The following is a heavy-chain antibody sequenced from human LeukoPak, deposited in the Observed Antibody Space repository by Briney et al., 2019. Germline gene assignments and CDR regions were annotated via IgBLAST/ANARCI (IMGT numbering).Heavy chain of an antibody. J-gene: IGHJ6*02. Sequence: ASVKVSCKASGYTFTGYYMHWVRQAPGQGLEWMGWINPNSGGTNYAQKFQGWVTMTRDTSISTAYMELSGLRSDDTAVYYCARTLYCSGGSCFVDGMDVWGQGTTVTVSS. CDR1: GYTFTGYY. CDR2: INPNSGGT. V-gene: IGHV1-2*04. D-gene: IGHD2-15*01. CDR3: ARTLYCSGGSCFVDGMDV.